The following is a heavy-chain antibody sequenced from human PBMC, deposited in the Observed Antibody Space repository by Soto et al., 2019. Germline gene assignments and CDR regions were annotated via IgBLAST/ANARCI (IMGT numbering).Heavy chain of an antibody. CDR3: ARGHCSSTSCYGGVWFDP. D-gene: IGHD2-2*01. CDR2: INHSGST. V-gene: IGHV4-34*01. CDR1: GGSFSGYY. J-gene: IGHJ5*02. Sequence: QVQLHQWGAGLLKPSETLSLTCAVYGGSFSGYYWSWIRQPPGKGLEGIGDINHSGSTNYNPSLRSRATIPVATSKNQRSLKLSPVTAADTAVYYCARGHCSSTSCYGGVWFDPCGQGTLVTVSS.